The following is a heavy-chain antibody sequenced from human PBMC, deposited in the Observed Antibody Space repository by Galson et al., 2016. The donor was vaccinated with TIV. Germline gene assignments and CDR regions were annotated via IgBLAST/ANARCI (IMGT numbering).Heavy chain of an antibody. V-gene: IGHV1-69*06. CDR3: ARGRGYYFCSGSSYFDY. Sequence: SVKVSCKASGGTFSNFVISWVRQAPGQGLEWMGSINPIFGTANYAQKFQGRVTITADTSTRTIYMELSSLRSEDTAVDYCARGRGYYFCSGSSYFDYWGQGSLVTVSS. CDR2: INPIFGTA. CDR1: GGTFSNFV. D-gene: IGHD3-10*01. J-gene: IGHJ4*02.